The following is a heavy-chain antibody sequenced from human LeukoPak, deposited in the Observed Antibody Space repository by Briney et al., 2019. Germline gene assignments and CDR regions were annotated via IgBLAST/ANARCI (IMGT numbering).Heavy chain of an antibody. CDR1: GFTFDDYA. V-gene: IGHV3-30*18. J-gene: IGHJ5*02. CDR2: ISYDGSNK. CDR3: AKDLVPGIAAAGQVDWFDP. Sequence: GGSLRLSCAASGFTFDDYAMHWVRQAPGKGLEWVAVISYDGSNKYYADSVKGRFTISRDNSKNTLYLQMNSLRAEDTAVYYCAKDLVPGIAAAGQVDWFDPWGQGTLVTVSS. D-gene: IGHD6-13*01.